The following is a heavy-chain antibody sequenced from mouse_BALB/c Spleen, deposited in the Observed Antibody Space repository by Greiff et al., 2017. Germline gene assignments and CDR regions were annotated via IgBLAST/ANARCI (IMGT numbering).Heavy chain of an antibody. V-gene: IGHV5-17*02. D-gene: IGHD3-1*01. CDR1: GFTFSSFG. CDR2: ISSGSSTI. J-gene: IGHJ3*01. Sequence: EVKLVESGGGLVQPGGSRKLSCAASGFTFSSFGMHWVRQAPEKGLEWVAYISSGSSTIYYADTVKGRFTISRDNPKNTLFLQMTSLRSEDTAMYYCARSSGCSWLAYWGQGTPVTVSA. CDR3: ARSSGCSWLAY.